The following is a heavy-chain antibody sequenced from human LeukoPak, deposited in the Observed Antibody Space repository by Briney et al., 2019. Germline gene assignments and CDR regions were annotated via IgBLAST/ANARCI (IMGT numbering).Heavy chain of an antibody. CDR3: ARGYDYGDYVGDFDY. J-gene: IGHJ4*02. CDR2: ITTYNGNT. Sequence: GASVKVSCKASGYTFTSYPISWVRQAPGQGLEWMGWITTYNGNTHYAQKLQGRVTMTTKTSTSTAYMDLRGLRSDDTAVYYCARGYDYGDYVGDFDYWGQGTLVTVSS. V-gene: IGHV1-18*01. D-gene: IGHD4-17*01. CDR1: GYTFTSYP.